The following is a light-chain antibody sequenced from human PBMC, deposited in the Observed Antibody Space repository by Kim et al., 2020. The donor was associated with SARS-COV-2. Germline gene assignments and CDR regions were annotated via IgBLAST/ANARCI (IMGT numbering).Light chain of an antibody. Sequence: GDRVTITCRASQSINIWLAWYQQKPGKAPNLLIYDASNLETGVPSTFSGSGSGTQFTLTISNLQPDDFATYYCQEYKSDSWTFGQGTKVDIK. CDR1: QSINIW. CDR3: QEYKSDSWT. V-gene: IGKV1-5*01. CDR2: DAS. J-gene: IGKJ1*01.